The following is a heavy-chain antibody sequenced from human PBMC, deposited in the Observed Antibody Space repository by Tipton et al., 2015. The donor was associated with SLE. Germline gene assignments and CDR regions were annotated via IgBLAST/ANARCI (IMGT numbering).Heavy chain of an antibody. CDR2: IYYSGST. J-gene: IGHJ5*02. CDR3: ARGSLDDYVGGCYLPGWFDP. Sequence: TLSLTCTVSGGSISSSSYYWGWIRQPPGKGLEWIGSIYYSGSTYYNPSLKSRVTISVDTSKNQFSLKLSSVTAADTAVYYCARGSLDDYVGGCYLPGWFDPWGQGTLVNVSS. V-gene: IGHV4-39*01. D-gene: IGHD3-16*02. CDR1: GGSISSSSYY.